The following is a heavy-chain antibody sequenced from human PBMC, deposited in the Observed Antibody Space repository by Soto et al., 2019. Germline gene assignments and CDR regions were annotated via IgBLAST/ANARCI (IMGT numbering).Heavy chain of an antibody. D-gene: IGHD1-26*01. V-gene: IGHV3-49*04. CDR1: GFTFRTYA. Sequence: GGSLRLSCSASGFTFRTYAMHWVRQAPGKGLEWIGFIRSKAYSRTAEYAASVRGRFIISRDDSEGIAYLQMNSLQNEDTGVYYXARDRNGWETRATYYDYWGPGTQVTVSS. J-gene: IGHJ4*02. CDR2: IRSKAYSRTA. CDR3: ARDRNGWETRATYYDY.